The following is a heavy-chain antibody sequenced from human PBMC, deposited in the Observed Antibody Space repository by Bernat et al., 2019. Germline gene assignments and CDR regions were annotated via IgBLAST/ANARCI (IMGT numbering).Heavy chain of an antibody. CDR3: ARTDEQLIDYGGNTRY. D-gene: IGHD4-23*01. J-gene: IGHJ4*02. V-gene: IGHV3-30-3*01. CDR1: GFTFSSYA. Sequence: QVQLVESGGGVVQPGRSLRLSCAASGFTFSSYAMHWVRQAPGKGLEWVAVISYDGSNKYYADSVKGQFTISRDNSKNTLYLQMNSLRAEDTAVYYCARTDEQLIDYGGNTRYWGQGTLVTVSS. CDR2: ISYDGSNK.